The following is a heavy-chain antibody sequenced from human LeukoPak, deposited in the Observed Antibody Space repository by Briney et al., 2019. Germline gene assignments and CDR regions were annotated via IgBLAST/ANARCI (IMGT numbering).Heavy chain of an antibody. V-gene: IGHV1-46*01. CDR3: ARSSSGYDSFDY. CDR1: GYTFTSYY. Sequence: GASVKVSCKASGYTFTSYYMHWVRQAPGQGLEWMGIINPLGGSTNYAQKFQGRVTMTRDTSTSTVYMELSSLRSEDTAVYYCARSSSGYDSFDYWGQGTLVTVSS. D-gene: IGHD5-12*01. CDR2: INPLGGST. J-gene: IGHJ4*02.